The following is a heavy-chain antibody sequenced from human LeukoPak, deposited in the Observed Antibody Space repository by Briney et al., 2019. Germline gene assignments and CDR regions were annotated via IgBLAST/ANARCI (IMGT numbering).Heavy chain of an antibody. Sequence: SSETLSLTCTVSGGSISSYYWSWIRQPPGKGLEWIGYIYYSGSTNYNPSLKSRVTISVDTSKNQFSLKLSSVTAADTAVYYCARYSSSWYGNPEYFQHWGQGTLVTVSS. CDR1: GGSISSYY. V-gene: IGHV4-59*01. CDR3: ARYSSSWYGNPEYFQH. CDR2: IYYSGST. D-gene: IGHD6-13*01. J-gene: IGHJ1*01.